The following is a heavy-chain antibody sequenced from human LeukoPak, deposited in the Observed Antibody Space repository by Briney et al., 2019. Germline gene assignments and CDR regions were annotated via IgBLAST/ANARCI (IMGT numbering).Heavy chain of an antibody. Sequence: GSLRLSCAASGFTVSSNYMSWVRQAPGKGLEWVSVIYSGGSTYYADSVKGRFTISRDNSKNTLYLQMNSLRAEDTAVYYCARVLGYDFWSGYYMASYYMDVWGKGTTVTVSS. CDR1: GFTVSSNY. CDR2: IYSGGST. J-gene: IGHJ6*03. CDR3: ARVLGYDFWSGYYMASYYMDV. D-gene: IGHD3-3*01. V-gene: IGHV3-53*01.